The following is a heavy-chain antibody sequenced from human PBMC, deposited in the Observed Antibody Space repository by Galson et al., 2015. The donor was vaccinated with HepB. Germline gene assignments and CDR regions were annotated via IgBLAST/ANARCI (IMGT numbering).Heavy chain of an antibody. Sequence: TLSLTCAVSGGSISSGGYYWSWIRQPPGKGLEWIGYIYYSGSTYYNPSLKSRVTISVDTSKNQFSLKLSSVTAADTAVYYCARVPNYYGSGSYYIDYWGQGTLVTVSS. CDR2: IYYSGST. CDR1: GGSISSGGYY. V-gene: IGHV4-30-4*01. D-gene: IGHD3-10*01. J-gene: IGHJ4*02. CDR3: ARVPNYYGSGSYYIDY.